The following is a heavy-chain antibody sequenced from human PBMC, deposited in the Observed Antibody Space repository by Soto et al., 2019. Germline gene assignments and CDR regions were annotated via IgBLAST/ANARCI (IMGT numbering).Heavy chain of an antibody. D-gene: IGHD3-9*01. V-gene: IGHV2-5*01. CDR2: IYWNDDK. Sequence: GSGPTLVNPTQTLTLTCTFSGFSLSTSGVGVGWIRQPPGKALEWLALIYWNDDKRYSPSLKSRLTITKDTSKNQVVLTMTNMDPVDTATYYCALSNYDILTGPQYYFDYWGQGTLVTVSS. J-gene: IGHJ4*02. CDR1: GFSLSTSGVG. CDR3: ALSNYDILTGPQYYFDY.